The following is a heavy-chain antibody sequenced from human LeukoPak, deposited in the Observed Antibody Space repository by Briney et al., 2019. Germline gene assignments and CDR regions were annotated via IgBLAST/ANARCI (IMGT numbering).Heavy chain of an antibody. Sequence: ASVKVSCKASGYTFTSYAMHWVRQAPGQRLEWMGWINAGNGNTKYSQKFQGRVTITADESTSTAYMELSSLRSEDTAVYYCARALDTAMGRKNYYYYYGMDVWGQGTTVTVSS. CDR1: GYTFTSYA. CDR3: ARALDTAMGRKNYYYYYGMDV. D-gene: IGHD5-18*01. CDR2: INAGNGNT. J-gene: IGHJ6*02. V-gene: IGHV1-3*01.